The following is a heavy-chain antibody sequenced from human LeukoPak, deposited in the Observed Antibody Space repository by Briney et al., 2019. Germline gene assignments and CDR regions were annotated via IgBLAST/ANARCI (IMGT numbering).Heavy chain of an antibody. CDR1: GFTFSSYG. V-gene: IGHV3-33*01. J-gene: IGHJ4*02. CDR3: ARGASVSTPELFDY. Sequence: PGRSLRLSCAASGFTFSSYGMHWVRQAPGKGLEWVAVIWYDGSNKYYADSVKGRFTISRDNSKNTLYLQMNSLRAEDTAVYYCARGASVSTPELFDYWGQGTLVTVSS. CDR2: IWYDGSNK. D-gene: IGHD5/OR15-5a*01.